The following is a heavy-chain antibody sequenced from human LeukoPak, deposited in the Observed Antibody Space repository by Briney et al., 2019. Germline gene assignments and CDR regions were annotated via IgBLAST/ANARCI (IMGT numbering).Heavy chain of an antibody. CDR3: APQQAYSPYNWFDP. CDR2: VAYGGNTK. D-gene: IGHD5-12*01. V-gene: IGHV3-30-3*01. J-gene: IGHJ5*02. Sequence: PGGSLRLSCAASGFTFSRYAMHWVRQAPGKGLDWVALVAYGGNTKSYANSVKGRFTISRDNAKNTLYLQMNSLRAEDTAVYYCAPQQAYSPYNWFDPWGQGTLVTVSS. CDR1: GFTFSRYA.